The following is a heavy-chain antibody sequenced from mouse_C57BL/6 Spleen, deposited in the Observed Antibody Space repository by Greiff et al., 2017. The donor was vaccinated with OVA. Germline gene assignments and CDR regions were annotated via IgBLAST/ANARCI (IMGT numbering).Heavy chain of an antibody. J-gene: IGHJ4*01. D-gene: IGHD2-3*01. V-gene: IGHV5-17*01. CDR2: ISSGSSTI. CDR1: GFTFSDYG. CDR3: ASPDGYYVNYAMDY. Sequence: EVKVVESGGGLVKPGGSLKLSCAASGFTFSDYGMHWVRQAPEKGLEWVAYISSGSSTIYYADTVKCRFTISRDNAEDTLFLQMTSLRSEDTAMYYCASPDGYYVNYAMDYWGQGTSVTVSS.